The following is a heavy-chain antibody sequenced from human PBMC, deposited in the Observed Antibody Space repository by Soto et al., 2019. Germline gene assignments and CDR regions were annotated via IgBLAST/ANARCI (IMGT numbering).Heavy chain of an antibody. CDR2: IYPDDSDS. D-gene: IGHD4-17*01. J-gene: IGHJ4*02. CDR1: GYKFTTYW. Sequence: GESLKISCKGSGYKFTTYWIGWVRQMPGKGLEWMAIIYPDDSDSRYSPSFQGQVTISADKSISTAYLQWSSLKASDTAIYYCVATYGDYLDYWGQGTLVTVSS. V-gene: IGHV5-51*01. CDR3: VATYGDYLDY.